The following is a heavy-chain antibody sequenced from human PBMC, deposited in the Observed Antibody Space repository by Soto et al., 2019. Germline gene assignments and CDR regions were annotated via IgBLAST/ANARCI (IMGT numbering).Heavy chain of an antibody. CDR2: IYPDDSDS. D-gene: IGHD4-17*01. J-gene: IGHJ4*02. CDR1: GYKFTTYW. Sequence: GESLKISCKGSGYKFTTYWIGWVRQMPGKGLEWMAIIYPDDSDSRYSPSFQGQVTISADKSISTAYLQWSSLKASDTAIYYCVATYGDYLDYWGQGTLVTVSS. V-gene: IGHV5-51*01. CDR3: VATYGDYLDY.